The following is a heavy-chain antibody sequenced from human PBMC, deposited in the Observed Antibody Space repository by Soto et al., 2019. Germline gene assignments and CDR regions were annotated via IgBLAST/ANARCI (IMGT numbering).Heavy chain of an antibody. Sequence: EVQLVESGGGLVQPGGSLRLSCAASGFPFTSYWMHWVRQAPGKGLVWVSRINGDGSFTTYADFVRGRFTISRDNARNTLHLHMNSLRAEDTAVYYSEIGMTGSYTFHYWGQRNLVTVSS. CDR3: EIGMTGSYTFHY. CDR2: INGDGSFT. J-gene: IGHJ4*02. D-gene: IGHD3-10*01. CDR1: GFPFTSYW. V-gene: IGHV3-74*01.